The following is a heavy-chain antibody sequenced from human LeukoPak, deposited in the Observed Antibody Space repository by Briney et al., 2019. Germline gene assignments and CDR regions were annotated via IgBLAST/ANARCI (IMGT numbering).Heavy chain of an antibody. CDR2: IYYSGST. Sequence: SETLSLTCTVSGGSISSYYWSWIRQPPGKGLEWIRYIYYSGSTNHNPSLKSRVTISVDTSKNQFSLKLSSVTAADTAVYYCARASRYDFWSGYSGAFDIWGQGTMVTVSS. D-gene: IGHD3-3*01. CDR3: ARASRYDFWSGYSGAFDI. CDR1: GGSISSYY. V-gene: IGHV4-59*01. J-gene: IGHJ3*02.